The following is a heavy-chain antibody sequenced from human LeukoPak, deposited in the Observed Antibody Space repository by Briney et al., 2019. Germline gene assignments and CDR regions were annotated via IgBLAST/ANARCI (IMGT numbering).Heavy chain of an antibody. D-gene: IGHD2-2*01. J-gene: IGHJ6*03. V-gene: IGHV3-7*01. CDR3: ARDYKCSSTSCYGYYYMDV. Sequence: GGSLRLSCAASGFTFSSHWMTWVRQAPGKGLEWVANIHQDGSEKYYVDSVKGRFTISRDNAKNSLYLQMNSLRAEDTAVYYCARDYKCSSTSCYGYYYMDVWGKGTTVAVSS. CDR2: IHQDGSEK. CDR1: GFTFSSHW.